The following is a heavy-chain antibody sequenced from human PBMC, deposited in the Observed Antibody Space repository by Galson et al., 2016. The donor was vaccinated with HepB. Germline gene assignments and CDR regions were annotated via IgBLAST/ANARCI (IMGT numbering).Heavy chain of an antibody. V-gene: IGHV3-48*02. CDR1: GGSISSGH. Sequence: ETLSLTCAVSGGSISSGHWWIWVRQPPGKGLEWVSYISSSSVTIFYADSVKGRFTVSRDNVKNSLYLQMSSLRDEDTAVYYCARRQDSWGQGTLVTVSS. J-gene: IGHJ4*02. CDR2: ISSSSVTI. CDR3: ARRQDS.